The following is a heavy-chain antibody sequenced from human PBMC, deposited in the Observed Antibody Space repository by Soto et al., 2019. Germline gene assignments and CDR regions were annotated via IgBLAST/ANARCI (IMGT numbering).Heavy chain of an antibody. Sequence: SLRLSCAASGFTFSSYSMNWVRQAPGKGLEWVSYISSSSSYIYYADSVKGRFTISRDNAKNSLYLQMNSLRAEDTAVYYCARGYSSGWYLAYYYYYGMDVWGQGTTVTVSS. D-gene: IGHD6-19*01. CDR3: ARGYSSGWYLAYYYYYGMDV. CDR1: GFTFSSYS. CDR2: ISSSSSYI. J-gene: IGHJ6*02. V-gene: IGHV3-21*05.